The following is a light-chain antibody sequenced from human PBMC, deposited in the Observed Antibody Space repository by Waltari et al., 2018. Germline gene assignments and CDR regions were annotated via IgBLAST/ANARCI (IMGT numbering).Light chain of an antibody. CDR1: SSDVGSYNY. CDR2: DVT. J-gene: IGLJ2*01. Sequence: QSALTQPASVSGSPGQSITISCTGTSSDVGSYNYVSWYQQHPGKAPKLIIYDVTNRPSGGSNRFSGSKSGNTVSLTISGLQAEDEADYYCSSYMDTTTLELFGGGTSLTVL. CDR3: SSYMDTTTLEL. V-gene: IGLV2-14*03.